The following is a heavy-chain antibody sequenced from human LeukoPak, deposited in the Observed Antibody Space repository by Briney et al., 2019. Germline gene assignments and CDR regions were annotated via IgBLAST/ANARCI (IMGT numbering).Heavy chain of an antibody. J-gene: IGHJ4*02. V-gene: IGHV4-4*09. CDR1: GGSISSYY. CDR3: ARLLYGTLFDY. Sequence: SETLSLTCTVSGGSISSYYWSWIRQPPGKGLEWIGYIYTSGSTNYNPSLKSRVTISVDTSKNQFSLKLSSVTAADTAVYYRARLLYGTLFDYWGQGTLVTVSS. D-gene: IGHD2-8*01. CDR2: IYTSGST.